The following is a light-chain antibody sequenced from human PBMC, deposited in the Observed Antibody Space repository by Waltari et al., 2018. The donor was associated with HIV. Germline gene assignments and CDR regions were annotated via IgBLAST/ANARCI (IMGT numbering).Light chain of an antibody. J-gene: IGKJ1*01. CDR2: GAS. Sequence: EIVMTQSPATLSVSPGERATLSCRASQTVSSNLAWYQQKPGQAPRLLIHGASSRATVVPARFSGSGSGTEFTLTISSLQSEDFAVYYCQQYYSTPPTFGQGTKVEIK. CDR3: QQYYSTPPT. CDR1: QTVSSN. V-gene: IGKV3-15*01.